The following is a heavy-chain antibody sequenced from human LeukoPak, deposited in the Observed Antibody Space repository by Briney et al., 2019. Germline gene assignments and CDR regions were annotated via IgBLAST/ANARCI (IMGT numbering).Heavy chain of an antibody. CDR2: TSSSDAGT. CDR3: ARRYMATSAEDFDY. Sequence: GGSLRLSCAASGFTLSSYAMSWVRQAPGKGLEWVSATSSSDAGTYYADSVRGRFTISRDNSKNSLYLQVNSLRAEDAAVYYCARRYMATSAEDFDYWGQGTLVTVSS. J-gene: IGHJ4*02. D-gene: IGHD5-24*01. V-gene: IGHV3-23*01. CDR1: GFTLSSYA.